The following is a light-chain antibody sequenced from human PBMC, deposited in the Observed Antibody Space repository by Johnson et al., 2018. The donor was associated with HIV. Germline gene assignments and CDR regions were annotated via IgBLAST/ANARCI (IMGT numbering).Light chain of an antibody. V-gene: IGLV1-51*01. CDR2: ENN. CDR1: SSYIGNNY. Sequence: QSVLTQPPSVSAAPGQKVSISCSGSSSYIGNNYVSSYQQLPGTAPKFLIYENNKRPSGIPDRFSGSKSGTSATLGITGLQTGDEADYYCETWDSSLRACFGTGTKVTVL. J-gene: IGLJ1*01. CDR3: ETWDSSLRAC.